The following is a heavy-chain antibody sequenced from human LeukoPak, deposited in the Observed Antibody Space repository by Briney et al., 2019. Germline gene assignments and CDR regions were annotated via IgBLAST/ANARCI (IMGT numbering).Heavy chain of an antibody. D-gene: IGHD6-19*01. CDR1: GFTFSSYA. CDR3: AGEGQEYSSGWLSGYFDL. V-gene: IGHV3-30-3*01. CDR2: ISYDGSNK. Sequence: GRSLRLSCAASGFTFSSYAMHWVRQAPGRGLEWVAVISYDGSNKYYADSVKGRFTISRDNSKNTLYLQMNSLRAEDTAVYYCAGEGQEYSSGWLSGYFDLWGRGTLVTVSS. J-gene: IGHJ2*01.